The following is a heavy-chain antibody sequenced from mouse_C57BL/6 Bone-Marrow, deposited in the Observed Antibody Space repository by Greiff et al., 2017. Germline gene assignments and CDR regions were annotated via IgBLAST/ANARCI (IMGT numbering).Heavy chain of an antibody. CDR1: GFSLTSYG. V-gene: IGHV2-2*01. CDR3: AGPMTLSY. D-gene: IGHD2-3*01. Sequence: VQLQQSGPGLVQPSQSLSITCTVSGFSLTSYGVHWVRQSPGKGLEWLGVIWSGGSTDYNAAFISRLSISKDNSKSQVFFKMNSLQADDTAIYYCAGPMTLSYWGQGTLVTVSA. J-gene: IGHJ3*01. CDR2: IWSGGST.